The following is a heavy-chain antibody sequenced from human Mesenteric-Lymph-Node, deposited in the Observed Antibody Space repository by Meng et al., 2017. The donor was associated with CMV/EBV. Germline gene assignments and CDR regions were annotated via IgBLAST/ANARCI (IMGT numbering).Heavy chain of an antibody. CDR2: IYYSGST. V-gene: IGHV4-59*01. CDR3: ARDLRPAGTLRFDP. J-gene: IGHJ5*02. D-gene: IGHD1-14*01. Sequence: SETLSLTCTVSGASISGYYWSWIRQPPGKGLEWIGYIYYSGSTNYSPSLKSRVTISVDTSKNQFSLKLSSVTAADTAVYYCARDLRPAGTLRFDPWGQGTLVTVSS. CDR1: GASISGYY.